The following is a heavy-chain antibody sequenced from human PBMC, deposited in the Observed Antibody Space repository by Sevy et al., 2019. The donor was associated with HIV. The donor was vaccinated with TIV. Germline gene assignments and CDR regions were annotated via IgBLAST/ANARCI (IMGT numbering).Heavy chain of an antibody. V-gene: IGHV3-48*02. CDR3: ARDGKTVTIAYYYYYGMDV. CDR2: ISSSSSTI. J-gene: IGHJ6*02. D-gene: IGHD4-17*01. CDR1: GFTFSSYS. Sequence: GGSLRLSCAASGFTFSSYSMNWVRQAPGKGLEWVSYISSSSSTIYYADSVKGRFTISRDNAKNSLHLQMNSLRDEDTAVYYCARDGKTVTIAYYYYYGMDVWGQGTTVTVSS.